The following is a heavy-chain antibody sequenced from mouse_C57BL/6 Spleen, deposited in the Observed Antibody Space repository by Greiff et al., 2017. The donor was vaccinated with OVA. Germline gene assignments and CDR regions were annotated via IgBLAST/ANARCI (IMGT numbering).Heavy chain of an antibody. Sequence: EVQLQESGPELVKPGASVKMSCKASGYTFTDYNMHWVKQSHGKSLEWIGYINPNNGGTSYNQKFKGKATLTVNKSSSTAYMELRSLTSEDSAVYYCARIYYGNYEDAMDYWGQGTSVTVSS. D-gene: IGHD2-1*01. CDR2: INPNNGGT. CDR1: GYTFTDYN. V-gene: IGHV1-22*01. J-gene: IGHJ4*01. CDR3: ARIYYGNYEDAMDY.